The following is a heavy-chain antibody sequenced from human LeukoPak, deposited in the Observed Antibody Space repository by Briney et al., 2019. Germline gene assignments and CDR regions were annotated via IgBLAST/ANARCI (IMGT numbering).Heavy chain of an antibody. CDR1: GFTLSSYS. Sequence: SGGSLRLSCAASGFTLSSYSMNWVRQAPGKGLEWVSSISTSSEYIYYADSVKGRFTISRNNAKNSLYLQMNSLRADDTAVYYCARDYYGSGTFDYWGQGTLVTVSS. CDR2: ISTSSEYI. V-gene: IGHV3-21*01. D-gene: IGHD3-10*01. CDR3: ARDYYGSGTFDY. J-gene: IGHJ4*02.